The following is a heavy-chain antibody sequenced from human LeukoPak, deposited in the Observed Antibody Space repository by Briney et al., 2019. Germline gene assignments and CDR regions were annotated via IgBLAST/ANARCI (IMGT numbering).Heavy chain of an antibody. D-gene: IGHD6-13*01. CDR2: IYYSGST. CDR1: GGSISSSSYY. V-gene: IGHV4-39*01. CDR3: ARQRIAAAEDY. Sequence: SETLSLTCTVSGGSISSSSYYWGWIRPPPGKGLEWIGSIYYSGSTYYNPSLKSRVTISVDTSKNQFSLKLSSVTAADTAVYYCARQRIAAAEDYWGQGTLVTVSS. J-gene: IGHJ4*02.